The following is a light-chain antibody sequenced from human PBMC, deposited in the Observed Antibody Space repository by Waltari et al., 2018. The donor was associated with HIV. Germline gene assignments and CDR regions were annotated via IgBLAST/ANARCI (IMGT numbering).Light chain of an antibody. CDR1: QGISSY. J-gene: IGKJ1*01. V-gene: IGKV1-8*01. Sequence: AIRLTQSPSSFSASTGDRVTITCRASQGISSYLAWYQQKPGKAPKLLIYDASTLLSGVPSRFSGSGSGTDFTLTISCLQSEDFATYYCQQYYTNPSTFGHGTKVEIK. CDR2: DAS. CDR3: QQYYTNPST.